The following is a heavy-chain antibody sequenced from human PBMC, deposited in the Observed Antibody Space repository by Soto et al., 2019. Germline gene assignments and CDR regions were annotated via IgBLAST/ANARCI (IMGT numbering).Heavy chain of an antibody. D-gene: IGHD5-18*01. Sequence: ASVEVSCEVSGYTLTELSMHWVRQAPGKGLEWMGGFDPEDGETIYAQKFQGRVTMTEDTSTDTAYMELSSLRSEDTAVYYCATDLIRDTAMVINDYWGQGTLVTVSS. CDR2: FDPEDGET. V-gene: IGHV1-24*01. J-gene: IGHJ4*02. CDR1: GYTLTELS. CDR3: ATDLIRDTAMVINDY.